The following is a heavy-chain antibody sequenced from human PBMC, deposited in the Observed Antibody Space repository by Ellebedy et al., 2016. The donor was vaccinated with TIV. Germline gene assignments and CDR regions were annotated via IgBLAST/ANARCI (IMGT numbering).Heavy chain of an antibody. J-gene: IGHJ4*02. CDR2: ISSTSIYM. Sequence: GESLKISCAASGFSLSSYSMTWVRQAPGKGLAWVSSISSTSIYMYYADSVKGRFSISRDNAKNTLYLQMNSLRVEDTARYYCASNVDTAKVRGNYWGQGTLVTVSS. V-gene: IGHV3-21*04. CDR1: GFSLSSYS. CDR3: ASNVDTAKVRGNY. D-gene: IGHD5-18*01.